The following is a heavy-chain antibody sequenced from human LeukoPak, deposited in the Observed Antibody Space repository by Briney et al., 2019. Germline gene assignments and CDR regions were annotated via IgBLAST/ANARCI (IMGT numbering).Heavy chain of an antibody. D-gene: IGHD1-26*01. CDR3: ARHTPATVGIYFDY. J-gene: IGHJ4*02. CDR1: GGSISSNTYY. CDR2: IYYSGRT. Sequence: SETLSLTCTVSGGSISSNTYYWGWIRQTPEKGLDWIGSIYYSGRTLYNPSLDSRVTISVDTSTHQFSPRLTSVTGADTAVYYCARHTPATVGIYFDYWGQGTLVTVSS. V-gene: IGHV4-39*01.